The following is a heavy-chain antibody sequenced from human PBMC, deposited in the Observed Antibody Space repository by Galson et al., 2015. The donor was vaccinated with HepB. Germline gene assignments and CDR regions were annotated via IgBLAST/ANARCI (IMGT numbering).Heavy chain of an antibody. J-gene: IGHJ4*02. Sequence: SLRLSCAASGFTVSRKYMGWVRQAPGKGLEWVSLSTSGGSTYYADSVKGRFTISGDTSKNTLYVQMNSVRVEDTAVYYCAASGYCTGDRCYAGYWAQGTLVTVSS. V-gene: IGHV3-66*02. CDR3: AASGYCTGDRCYAGY. CDR2: STSGGST. CDR1: GFTVSRKY. D-gene: IGHD2-15*01.